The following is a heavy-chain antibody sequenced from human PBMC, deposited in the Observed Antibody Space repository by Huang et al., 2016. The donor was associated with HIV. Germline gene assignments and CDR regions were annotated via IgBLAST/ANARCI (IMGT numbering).Heavy chain of an antibody. J-gene: IGHJ6*03. CDR3: ARGQGGYYYYYMDV. V-gene: IGHV4-34*01. CDR2: INHSERT. Sequence: QVQLQQWGAGLLRPSETLSLTWAVYGGSFSGYYGTWIRQPPGKGLEWIGEINHSERTNYNPSLKSRVTISVDTSRNQFSLTLTSVTSADTAVYYCARGQGGYYYYYMDVWGKGTTVTVSS. CDR1: GGSFSGYY.